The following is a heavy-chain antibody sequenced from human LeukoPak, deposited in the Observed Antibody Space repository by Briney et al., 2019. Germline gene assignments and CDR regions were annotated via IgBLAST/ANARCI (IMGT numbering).Heavy chain of an antibody. V-gene: IGHV1-8*03. Sequence: ASVKVSCKASGYTFTSYDINWVRQATGQGLEWMGWMNPNSGNTGYAQKFQGRVTITRNTSISTACMELSSLRSEDTAVYYCARSPYYDFWSGYYRYNWFDPWGQGTLVTVSS. CDR1: GYTFTSYD. D-gene: IGHD3-3*01. CDR3: ARSPYYDFWSGYYRYNWFDP. CDR2: MNPNSGNT. J-gene: IGHJ5*02.